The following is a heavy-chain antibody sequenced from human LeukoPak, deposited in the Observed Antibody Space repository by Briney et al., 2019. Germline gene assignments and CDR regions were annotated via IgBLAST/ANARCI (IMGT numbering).Heavy chain of an antibody. D-gene: IGHD6-13*01. V-gene: IGHV3-74*01. CDR1: GFTFSDYW. Sequence: GGSLRLSCAASGFTFSDYWMHWVRQAPGKGLVWVSRINSDGSSTTYADSVKGRFTISRDNAKNTLYLQMNRLRVEDTAVYYCSRVFIAAAGRALDSWGQGTLVTVSS. CDR3: SRVFIAAAGRALDS. J-gene: IGHJ4*02. CDR2: INSDGSST.